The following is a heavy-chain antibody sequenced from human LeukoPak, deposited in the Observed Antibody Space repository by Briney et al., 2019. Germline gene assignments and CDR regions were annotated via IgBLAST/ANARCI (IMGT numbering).Heavy chain of an antibody. Sequence: SGTLSLTSAVSGDSLCSGSYYSGWVRLPPGEGLVWIGCIYYSGRTSYNPSLKSRVTISVDTSRNHFSLKLNSLAAAAPLVISCARQSLVATSLYYFDYWGEGTLVTVSS. D-gene: IGHD5-24*01. J-gene: IGHJ4*02. V-gene: IGHV4-39*01. CDR2: IYYSGRT. CDR3: ARQSLVATSLYYFDY. CDR1: GDSLCSGSYY.